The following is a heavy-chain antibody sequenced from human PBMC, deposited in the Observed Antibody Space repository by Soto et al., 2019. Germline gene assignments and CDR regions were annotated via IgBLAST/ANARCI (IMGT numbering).Heavy chain of an antibody. CDR3: ARDIVVVPAAIQGRYYYYGMDV. D-gene: IGHD2-2*02. CDR2: IYYSGST. V-gene: IGHV4-59*01. CDR1: GGSISSYY. J-gene: IGHJ6*02. Sequence: KTSETLSLTCTVSGGSISSYYWSWIRQPPGKGLEWIGYIYYSGSTNYNPSLKSRVTISVDTSKNQFSLKLSSVTAADTAVYYCARDIVVVPAAIQGRYYYYGMDVWGQGTTVTVSS.